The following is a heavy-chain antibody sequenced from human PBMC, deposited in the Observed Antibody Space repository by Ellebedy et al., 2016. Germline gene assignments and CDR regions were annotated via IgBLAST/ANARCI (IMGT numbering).Heavy chain of an antibody. V-gene: IGHV5-51*01. D-gene: IGHD6-19*01. J-gene: IGHJ3*02. CDR3: ARHDWDSSGFSAAFDI. Sequence: GESLKISCKGSGYRFTTYWIGWVRQMPGKGLEWMGIIYPDDSDTRYSPSFQGQVTISADKSISTAYLQWSSLKASDTAMYYCARHDWDSSGFSAAFDIWGQGTMVTVSS. CDR2: IYPDDSDT. CDR1: GYRFTTYW.